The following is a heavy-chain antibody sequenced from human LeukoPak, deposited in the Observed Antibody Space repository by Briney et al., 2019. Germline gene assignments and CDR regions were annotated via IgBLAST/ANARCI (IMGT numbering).Heavy chain of an antibody. CDR2: IYSGGST. CDR3: ARVLAYCSGGSCYLAYFDY. D-gene: IGHD2-15*01. J-gene: IGHJ4*02. V-gene: IGHV3-53*01. Sequence: GGSLRLSYAASGFTVSSNYMSWVRQAPGKGLEWVSVIYSGGSTYYADSVKGRFTISRDNSKNTLYLQMNSLRAEDTAVYYCARVLAYCSGGSCYLAYFDYWGQGTLVTVSS. CDR1: GFTVSSNY.